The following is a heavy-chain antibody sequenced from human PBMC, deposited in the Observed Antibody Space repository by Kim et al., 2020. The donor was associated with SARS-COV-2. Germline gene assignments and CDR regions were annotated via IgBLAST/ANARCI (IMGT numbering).Heavy chain of an antibody. CDR1: GYTFTSYA. V-gene: IGHV7-4-1*02. J-gene: IGHJ6*02. CDR2: INTNTGNP. Sequence: ASVKVSCKASGYTFTSYAMNWVRQAPGQGLEWMGWINTNTGNPTYAQGFTGRFVFSLDTSVSTAYLQISSLKAEDTAVYYCARGEYYDILTGYYQYPPRYYYGMDVWGQGTTVTVSS. D-gene: IGHD3-9*01. CDR3: ARGEYYDILTGYYQYPPRYYYGMDV.